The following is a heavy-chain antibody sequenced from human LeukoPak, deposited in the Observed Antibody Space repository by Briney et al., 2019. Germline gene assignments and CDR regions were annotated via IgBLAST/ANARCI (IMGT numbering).Heavy chain of an antibody. Sequence: GGSLRLSCAASGFTVSSNYMSWVRQAPGKGLEWVSVIYSGGSTYYAASVKGRFTISRDNSENTLYLQMNSLRAEDTAVYYCARNYYDSSGFLPWGQGTLVTVSS. CDR1: GFTVSSNY. J-gene: IGHJ5*02. CDR3: ARNYYDSSGFLP. CDR2: IYSGGST. V-gene: IGHV3-53*01. D-gene: IGHD3-22*01.